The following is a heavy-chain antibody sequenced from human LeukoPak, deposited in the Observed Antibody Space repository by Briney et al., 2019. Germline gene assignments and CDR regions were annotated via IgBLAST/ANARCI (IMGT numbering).Heavy chain of an antibody. Sequence: GESLKISCKGSGYSFTSYWIGWVRQMPGKGLEWMGIIYPGDSDTRYSPSFQGQVTISADKSISTAYLQWSSLKASDTAMYYCARRGAGDCCLDAFDIRGQGTMVTVSS. CDR2: IYPGDSDT. CDR3: ARRGAGDCCLDAFDI. CDR1: GYSFTSYW. D-gene: IGHD2-21*02. J-gene: IGHJ3*02. V-gene: IGHV5-51*01.